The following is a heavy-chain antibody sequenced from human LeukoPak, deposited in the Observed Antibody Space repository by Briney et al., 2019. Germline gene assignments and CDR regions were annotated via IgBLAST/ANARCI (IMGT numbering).Heavy chain of an antibody. D-gene: IGHD3-10*01. CDR2: LSGSGGST. Sequence: PGGSLRLSCAASGFSFSSHWMHWVRQAPGKGLGWVSALSGSGGSTYYVDSVKGRFTISRDNSKNTVYLQMNSLRAEDTAVYYCAKAMVRGTGYGMDVWGQGTTVTVSS. CDR1: GFSFSSHW. CDR3: AKAMVRGTGYGMDV. V-gene: IGHV3-23*01. J-gene: IGHJ6*02.